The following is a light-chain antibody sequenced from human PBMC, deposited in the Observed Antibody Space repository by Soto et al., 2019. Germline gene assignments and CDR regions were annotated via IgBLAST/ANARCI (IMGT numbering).Light chain of an antibody. CDR3: QQSYSTPYT. Sequence: DIQMTQSPSSLSGSVGDRVTITCRASQNINNYLNWYRQKPGKAPEFLIYVASSFQSGVPPRISGSGSGTDFTLTINKLQPEDFAIYYCQQSYSTPYTFGQGTNLEIK. CDR1: QNINNY. V-gene: IGKV1-39*01. J-gene: IGKJ2*01. CDR2: VAS.